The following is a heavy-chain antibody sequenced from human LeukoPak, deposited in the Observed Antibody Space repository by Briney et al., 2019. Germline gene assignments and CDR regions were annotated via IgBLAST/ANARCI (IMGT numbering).Heavy chain of an antibody. CDR1: GFTFSSYA. Sequence: GGSPRLSCAASGFTFSSYAMSWVRQAPGKGLEWVSAISGSGGSTYYADSVKGRFTISRDNSKNTLYLQMNSLRAEDTAVYYCAKDFDGYNRALDYWGQGTLVTVSS. D-gene: IGHD5-24*01. CDR3: AKDFDGYNRALDY. V-gene: IGHV3-23*01. CDR2: ISGSGGST. J-gene: IGHJ4*02.